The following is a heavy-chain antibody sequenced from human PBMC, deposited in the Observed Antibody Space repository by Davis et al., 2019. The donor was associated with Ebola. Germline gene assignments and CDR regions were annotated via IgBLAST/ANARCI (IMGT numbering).Heavy chain of an antibody. D-gene: IGHD4-17*01. Sequence: ARSLRLSCAASGFTFSSYAMSWVRQAPGKGLEWVSAISGSGGSTYYADSVKGRFTISRDNSKNTLYLQMNSLRAEDTAVYYCAKGSPVTTWGDDYWGQGTLVTVSS. J-gene: IGHJ4*02. CDR3: AKGSPVTTWGDDY. V-gene: IGHV3-23*01. CDR1: GFTFSSYA. CDR2: ISGSGGST.